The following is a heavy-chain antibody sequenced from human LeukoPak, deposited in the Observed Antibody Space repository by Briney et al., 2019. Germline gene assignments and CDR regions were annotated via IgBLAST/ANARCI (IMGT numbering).Heavy chain of an antibody. CDR1: GDSVSSNSAA. D-gene: IGHD3-16*02. V-gene: IGHV6-1*01. Sequence: SQTLSLTCAISGDSVSSNSAAWNWIRQSPSRGLEWLGRTYYRSKWYNDYAVSVKSRITINPDTSKNQFSLQLNSVTPEDTAVYYCARHGPIMITFGGVIATYPHYFDYWGQGTLVTVSS. CDR3: ARHGPIMITFGGVIATYPHYFDY. CDR2: TYYRSKWYN. J-gene: IGHJ4*02.